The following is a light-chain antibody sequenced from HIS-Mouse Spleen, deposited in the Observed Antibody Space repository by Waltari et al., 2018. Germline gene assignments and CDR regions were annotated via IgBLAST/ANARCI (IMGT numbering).Light chain of an antibody. J-gene: IGKJ4*01. CDR3: QQYYSTPLT. CDR1: QIVLYSSNNKNY. Sequence: DIVMTQSPDSLAVSLGERATINCKSSQIVLYSSNNKNYLAWYPQKPGQPPKLLIYWASTRESGVPDRFSGSGSGTDFTLTISSLQAEDVAVYYCQQYYSTPLTFGGGTKVEIK. V-gene: IGKV4-1*01. CDR2: WAS.